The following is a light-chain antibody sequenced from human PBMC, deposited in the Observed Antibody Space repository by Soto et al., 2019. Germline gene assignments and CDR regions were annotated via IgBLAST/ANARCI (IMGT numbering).Light chain of an antibody. CDR3: SSYTSSSTLHV. CDR2: DVS. CDR1: SSDVGGYNY. J-gene: IGLJ2*01. V-gene: IGLV2-14*01. Sequence: QSALTQPASVSGSPGQSITISCTGTSSDVGGYNYVSWYQQHPGKAPKLMIYDVSNRPSGVSNRFSGSKSGNTASLTISGLQAEDEADYYCSSYTSSSTLHVFGGGTTLTVL.